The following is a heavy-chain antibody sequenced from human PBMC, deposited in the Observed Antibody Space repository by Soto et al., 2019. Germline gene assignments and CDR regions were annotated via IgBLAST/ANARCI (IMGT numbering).Heavy chain of an antibody. Sequence: QVQLVQSGAEVKKPGASVKVSCKASGYTFTSYDINWVRQATGQGLEWMGWMNPNSGNTGYAQKFQGRVTMPRNTSISTAYMELSSLRSEDTAVYYCASGDFWSGYSYYYYMDVWGKGTTVTVSS. CDR3: ASGDFWSGYSYYYYMDV. CDR1: GYTFTSYD. D-gene: IGHD3-3*01. CDR2: MNPNSGNT. J-gene: IGHJ6*03. V-gene: IGHV1-8*01.